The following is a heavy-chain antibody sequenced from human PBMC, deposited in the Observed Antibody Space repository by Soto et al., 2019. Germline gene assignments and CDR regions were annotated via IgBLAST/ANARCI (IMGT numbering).Heavy chain of an antibody. CDR2: IHHSGIS. CDR1: GRSCSDSF. V-gene: IGHV4-34*01. D-gene: IGHD7-27*01. Sequence: SATPSLTCAVSGRSCSDSFWNWIRQPPGKGLEWIGEIHHSGISNYNPSLKSRITMSVDTSKNQFSLKMTSVTAADTAVYYCAVTGTYNWFDPWGQGTLVTVS. J-gene: IGHJ5*02. CDR3: AVTGTYNWFDP.